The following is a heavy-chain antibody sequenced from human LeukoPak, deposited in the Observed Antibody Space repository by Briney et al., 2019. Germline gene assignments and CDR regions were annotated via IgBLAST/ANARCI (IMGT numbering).Heavy chain of an antibody. D-gene: IGHD1-1*01. CDR1: GVSFSGYY. Sequence: SETLSLTCAVYGVSFSGYYWIWIRQPPGQGLEWIGEINHSGSNNYNPSLKSRVTISVDTSKHQFSLKLSSVTAADTAVYYCARGDGGYGYWGQGTLVTVSS. CDR3: ARGDGGYGY. V-gene: IGHV4-34*01. J-gene: IGHJ4*02. CDR2: INHSGSN.